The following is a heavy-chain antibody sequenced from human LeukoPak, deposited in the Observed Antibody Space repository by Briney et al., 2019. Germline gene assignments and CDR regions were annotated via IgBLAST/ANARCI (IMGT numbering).Heavy chain of an antibody. CDR3: ARDLDTMVRGVIESTKTNDY. J-gene: IGHJ4*02. V-gene: IGHV7-4-1*02. CDR2: INTNTGNP. CDR1: GYTFTSYA. D-gene: IGHD3-10*01. Sequence: ASVKVSCKASGYTFTSYAMNWVRQAPGQGLEWMGWINTNTGNPTYAQGFTGRFVFSLDTSVSTAYLQISSLKAEDTAVYYCARDLDTMVRGVIESTKTNDYWGQGSLVTVSS.